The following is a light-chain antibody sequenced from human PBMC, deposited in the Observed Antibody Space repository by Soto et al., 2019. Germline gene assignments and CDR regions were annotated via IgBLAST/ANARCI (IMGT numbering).Light chain of an antibody. CDR2: DVS. Sequence: QSVLTQPRSVSGSPGQSVTISCTGTSSDVGGYNYVSWYQQHPGKAPKLMIYDVSKRPSRVPDRVSGSKSGNTASLTISGLQAEDEADYYCCSYAGSYTFGVFGTGTKLTVL. V-gene: IGLV2-11*01. CDR3: CSYAGSYTFGV. CDR1: SSDVGGYNY. J-gene: IGLJ1*01.